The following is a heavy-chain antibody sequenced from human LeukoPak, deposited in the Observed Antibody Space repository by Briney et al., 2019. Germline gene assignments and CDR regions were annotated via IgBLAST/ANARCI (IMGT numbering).Heavy chain of an antibody. V-gene: IGHV3-20*04. Sequence: PGGSLRLSCAASGFTFDDYGMSWVRQAPGKGLEWVSGINWNGGSTGYVDSVKGRFTISRDNAKNSLYLQMNSLRAEDTALYYCARGGLVISLGYFDYWGQGTLVTVSS. D-gene: IGHD3/OR15-3a*01. CDR3: ARGGLVISLGYFDY. CDR1: GFTFDDYG. J-gene: IGHJ4*02. CDR2: INWNGGST.